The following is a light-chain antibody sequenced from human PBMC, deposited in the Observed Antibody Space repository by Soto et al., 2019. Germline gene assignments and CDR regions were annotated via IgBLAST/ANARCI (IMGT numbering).Light chain of an antibody. Sequence: IQMTQSPSSLSACVGDRVTITSRASQDISVYLAWCQQKPGKVPNLLIYSASTLQSGVPSRFSGSGSGTDFTLTISSLQPEDVATYYCQKFNTAPLTFGQGTRLEIK. J-gene: IGKJ5*01. CDR3: QKFNTAPLT. V-gene: IGKV1-27*01. CDR2: SAS. CDR1: QDISVY.